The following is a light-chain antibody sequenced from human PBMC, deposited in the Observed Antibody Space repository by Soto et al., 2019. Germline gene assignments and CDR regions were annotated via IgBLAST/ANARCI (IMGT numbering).Light chain of an antibody. J-gene: IGKJ1*01. V-gene: IGKV3-15*01. CDR3: QQYNNWPPWT. CDR2: GAS. CDR1: QSVSSN. Sequence: EIVMTQSPATLSVSPGERATLSCRASQSVSSNLAWFQQKPGQAPRLLIYGASTRATGIPARFSGSGSGTEFTLTTSSLQSEDFALYYCQQYNNWPPWTFGQGTKVEIK.